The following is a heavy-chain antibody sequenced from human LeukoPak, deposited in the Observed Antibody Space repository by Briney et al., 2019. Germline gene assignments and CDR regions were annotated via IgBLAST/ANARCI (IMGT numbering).Heavy chain of an antibody. V-gene: IGHV3-11*04. J-gene: IGHJ4*02. D-gene: IGHD2-15*01. Sequence: GGSLRLSCAASGFTFSDYYMSWIRQAPGKGLEWVSYISSSGSTIYYADSVKGRFTISGDNAKNSLYLQMNSLRAEDTAVYYCARGLNGYCSGGSCYPRGFLELGDSCDYWGQGTLVTVSS. CDR1: GFTFSDYY. CDR2: ISSSGSTI. CDR3: ARGLNGYCSGGSCYPRGFLELGDSCDY.